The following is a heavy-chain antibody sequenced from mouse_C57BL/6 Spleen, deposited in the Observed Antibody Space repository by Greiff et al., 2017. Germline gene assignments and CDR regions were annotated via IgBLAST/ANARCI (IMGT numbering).Heavy chain of an antibody. J-gene: IGHJ1*03. CDR1: GFTFSDYY. Sequence: EVQLQESEGGLVQPGSSMKLSCTASGFTFSDYYMAWVRQVPEKGLEWVANINYDGSSTYYLDSLKSRFIISRDNAKNILYLQMSSLKSEDTATYYCAREAYYYGSSDWYFDVWGTGTTVTVSS. V-gene: IGHV5-16*01. CDR2: INYDGSST. CDR3: AREAYYYGSSDWYFDV. D-gene: IGHD1-1*01.